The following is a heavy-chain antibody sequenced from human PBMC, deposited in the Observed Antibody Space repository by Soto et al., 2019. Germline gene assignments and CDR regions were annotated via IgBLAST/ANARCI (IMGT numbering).Heavy chain of an antibody. CDR1: GYTFTSYG. CDR2: ISAYNGNT. D-gene: IGHD2-8*01. Sequence: ASVKVSCKASGYTFTSYGISWVRQAPGQGLGWMGWISAYNGNTNYAQKFQGWVTMTRDTSISTAYMELSRLRSDDTAVYYCARYCTNGVCPVSAFDIWGQGTMVTVSS. CDR3: ARYCTNGVCPVSAFDI. J-gene: IGHJ3*02. V-gene: IGHV1-18*01.